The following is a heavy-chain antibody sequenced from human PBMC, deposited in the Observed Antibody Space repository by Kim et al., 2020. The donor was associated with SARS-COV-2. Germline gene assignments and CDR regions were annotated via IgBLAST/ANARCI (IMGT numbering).Heavy chain of an antibody. CDR2: IWYDGSNK. D-gene: IGHD3-22*01. CDR1: GFTFSSYG. J-gene: IGHJ4*02. Sequence: GGSLRLSCAASGFTFSSYGMHWVRQAPGKGLEWVAVIWYDGSNKYYADSVKGRFTISRDNSKNTLYLQMNSLRAEDTAVYYCARDMDYYDSSVTGYWGQGTLVTVSS. V-gene: IGHV3-33*01. CDR3: ARDMDYYDSSVTGY.